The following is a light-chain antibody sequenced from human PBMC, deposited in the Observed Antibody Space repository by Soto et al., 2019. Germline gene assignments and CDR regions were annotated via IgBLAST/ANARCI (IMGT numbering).Light chain of an antibody. Sequence: DIVMTQSPLSLPVTPGEPASISCRSSQSLRHHNGYNYLDWYLQKPGQSPQVLIYLGSNRASGVLDXXSGSGSGTVFTLKISRVEAEDVGVYYCIQTLQAPYSFGQGTKLEIK. J-gene: IGKJ2*01. CDR1: QSLRHHNGYNY. CDR2: LGS. V-gene: IGKV2-28*01. CDR3: IQTLQAPYS.